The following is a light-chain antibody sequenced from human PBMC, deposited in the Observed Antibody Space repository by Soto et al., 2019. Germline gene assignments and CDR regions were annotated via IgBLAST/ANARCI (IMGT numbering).Light chain of an antibody. CDR3: SSYTSSSTHV. Sequence: QSALTQPASVSGAPGQSITISCTGTSSDVGAYNFVSWYQQHPGKVPKLMIFDVSSLPSGVSDRFSGSKSGNTASLTISGRQAEDEGDYYCSSYTSSSTHVFGCGTKLTVL. J-gene: IGLJ1*01. V-gene: IGLV2-14*03. CDR2: DVS. CDR1: SSDVGAYNF.